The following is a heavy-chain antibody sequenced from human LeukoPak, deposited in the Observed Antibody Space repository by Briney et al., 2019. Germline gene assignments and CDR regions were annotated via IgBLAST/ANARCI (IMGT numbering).Heavy chain of an antibody. CDR1: GFTFSSYA. CDR3: AKDLRDSSGYYFKYYYYYYMDV. J-gene: IGHJ6*03. D-gene: IGHD3-22*01. Sequence: GESLRLSCAASGFTFSSYAMSWVRQAPGKGLEWVSAISGSGGSTYYADSVKGRFTISRDNSKNTLYLQMNSLRAEDTAVYYCAKDLRDSSGYYFKYYYYYYMDVWGKGPTVTVSS. CDR2: ISGSGGST. V-gene: IGHV3-23*01.